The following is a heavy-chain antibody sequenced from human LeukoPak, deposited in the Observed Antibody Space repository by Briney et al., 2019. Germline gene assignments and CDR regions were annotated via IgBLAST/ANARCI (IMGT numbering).Heavy chain of an antibody. CDR3: ARPADYYYGMDV. V-gene: IGHV1-69*13. D-gene: IGHD6-25*01. Sequence: SVKVSCKASGGTFSSCAISWVRQAPGQGLEWMGGIIPIFGTANYAQKFQGRVTITADESTSTAYMELSSLRSEDTAVYYCARPADYYYGMDVWGQGTTVTVSS. CDR2: IIPIFGTA. CDR1: GGTFSSCA. J-gene: IGHJ6*02.